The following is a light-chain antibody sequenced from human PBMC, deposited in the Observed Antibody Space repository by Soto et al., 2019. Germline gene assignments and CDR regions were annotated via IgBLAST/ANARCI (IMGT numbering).Light chain of an antibody. CDR3: QQYYSSPYT. V-gene: IGKV4-1*01. Sequence: DIVMTQSPDSLAVSLGERATINCKSSQSLLYSSNSKNYLAWYQQKPGQPPKLLIYWASTRESGVPDRVSGSGSGTDFTLTISSLQAEDVAVYYCQQYYSSPYTFGQGTKVEIK. CDR1: QSLLYSSNSKNY. CDR2: WAS. J-gene: IGKJ2*01.